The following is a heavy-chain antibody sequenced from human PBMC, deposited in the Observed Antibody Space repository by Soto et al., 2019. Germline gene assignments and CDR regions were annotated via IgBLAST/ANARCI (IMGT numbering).Heavy chain of an antibody. J-gene: IGHJ4*02. D-gene: IGHD6-13*01. V-gene: IGHV3-66*01. CDR2: IYSGGNT. Sequence: PGGSLRLSCAASGFTVSNNYMTWVRRAPGKGLEWVSIIYSGGNTDYADSVKDRFIISRDDSNNTLYLQVNNLTAEDTALYYCATTYSSTWFIYWGQGTLVPVSS. CDR3: ATTYSSTWFIY. CDR1: GFTVSNNY.